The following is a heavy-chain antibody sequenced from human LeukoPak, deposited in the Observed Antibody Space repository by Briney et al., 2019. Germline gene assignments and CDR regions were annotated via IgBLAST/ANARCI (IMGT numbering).Heavy chain of an antibody. CDR3: ARDNSVEDTAWWFDP. CDR2: INPDGGVT. CDR1: GYSFTGYY. V-gene: IGHV1-2*02. D-gene: IGHD4-23*01. Sequence: ASVKVSCKASGYSFTGYYIHWVRQAPGQGLEWMGWINPDGGVTKSAQNFQGRVTMTRDMSTSTDYMELSSLRSEDTAVYYCARDNSVEDTAWWFDPWGQGTLVTVSS. J-gene: IGHJ5*02.